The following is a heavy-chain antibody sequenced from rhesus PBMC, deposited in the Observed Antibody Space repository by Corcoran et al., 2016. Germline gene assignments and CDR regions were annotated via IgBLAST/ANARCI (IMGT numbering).Heavy chain of an antibody. V-gene: IGHV4-93*02. CDR2: IYGGSGST. CDR3: ARQVGSWSYYFDY. CDR1: GGSIRSNNW. J-gene: IGHJ4*01. Sequence: QVQLQESGPGLVKPSETLSLTCAVSGGSIRSNNWGSWIRQSPGKGLELIGCIYGGSGSTSYNPSLKSRVTISTDTSKNQFSLKLSSVTAADTAVYYCARQVGSWSYYFDYWGQGVLVTVSS. D-gene: IGHD6-13*01.